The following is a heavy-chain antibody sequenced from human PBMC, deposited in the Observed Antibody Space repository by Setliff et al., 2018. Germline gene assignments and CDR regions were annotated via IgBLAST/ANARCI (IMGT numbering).Heavy chain of an antibody. D-gene: IGHD3-22*01. CDR1: GGTFSSYA. J-gene: IGHJ5*02. Sequence: VKVSCKASGGTFSSYAFSWVRQAPGQGLEWVGGIIPIFGTANYAQKFQGRVTITADESTSTAYMELSSLRSEDTAVYYCARAYYDSSGFSWFDPWGQGTLVTVSS. CDR2: IIPIFGTA. CDR3: ARAYYDSSGFSWFDP. V-gene: IGHV1-69*13.